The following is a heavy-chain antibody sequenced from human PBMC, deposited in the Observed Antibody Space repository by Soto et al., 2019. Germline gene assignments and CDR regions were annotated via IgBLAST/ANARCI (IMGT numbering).Heavy chain of an antibody. Sequence: PGGSLRLSCAASGFTFSSYGMHWVRQAPGKGLEWVAVISYDGSNKYYADSVKGRFTISRDNSKNTLYLQMNSLRAEDTAVYYCAKDYPLYCSGGSCYSNYYGMDVWGQGTTVTVSS. V-gene: IGHV3-30*18. CDR2: ISYDGSNK. CDR3: AKDYPLYCSGGSCYSNYYGMDV. D-gene: IGHD2-15*01. CDR1: GFTFSSYG. J-gene: IGHJ6*02.